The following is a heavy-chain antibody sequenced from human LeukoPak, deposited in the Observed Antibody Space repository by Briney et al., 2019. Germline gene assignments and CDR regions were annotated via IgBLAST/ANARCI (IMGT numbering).Heavy chain of an antibody. CDR3: ARDLWCGGDCYQDAFDI. CDR1: GFTFSDHW. J-gene: IGHJ3*02. D-gene: IGHD2-21*01. CDR2: IKEDGSGK. Sequence: GGSLRLSCAASGFTFSDHWMTWVRQAPGKRREWVANIKEDGSGKYYVDSVKGRFTISRDNAKNSLYLQMNSLRAEDTAVYYCARDLWCGGDCYQDAFDIWGQGTMVTVSS. V-gene: IGHV3-7*01.